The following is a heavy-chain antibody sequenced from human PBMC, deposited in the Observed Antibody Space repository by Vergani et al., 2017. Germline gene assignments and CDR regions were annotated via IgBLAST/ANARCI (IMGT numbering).Heavy chain of an antibody. V-gene: IGHV4-34*01. D-gene: IGHD5-18*01. J-gene: IGHJ4*02. CDR1: GGSFSGYY. CDR2: IYHGGST. CDR3: ARGLKYSYAKDYYFDY. Sequence: QVQLQQWGAGLLKPSETLSLTCTVYGGSFSGYYWSWIRQPPGKGLEWIGEIYHGGSTTYNPSLKRRVTMSVDTSKNQFSLMLTSLTAAETAVYYCARGLKYSYAKDYYFDYWGQGTLVTVSS.